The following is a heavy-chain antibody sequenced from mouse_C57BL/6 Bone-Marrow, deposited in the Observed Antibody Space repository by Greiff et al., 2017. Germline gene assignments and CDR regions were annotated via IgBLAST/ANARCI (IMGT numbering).Heavy chain of an antibody. V-gene: IGHV14-4*01. CDR3: NTIRVTTVVADY. Sequence: VQLQQSGAELVRPGASVKLSCTASGFNIKDDYMHWVKQRPEQGLEWIGWIDPENGDTEYASKFQGKATITADTSSNTAYLQLSSLTSEDTAVYYCNTIRVTTVVADYWGQGTTLTVSS. J-gene: IGHJ2*01. CDR2: IDPENGDT. CDR1: GFNIKDDY. D-gene: IGHD1-1*01.